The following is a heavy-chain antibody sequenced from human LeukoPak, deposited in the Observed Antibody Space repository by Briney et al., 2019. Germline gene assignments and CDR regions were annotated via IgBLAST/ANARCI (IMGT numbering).Heavy chain of an antibody. D-gene: IGHD3-22*01. J-gene: IGHJ3*02. CDR1: GFTVISNY. CDR2: IYSGGST. Sequence: LPGGSLRLSCAASGFTVISNYMSWVRQAPGKGLEWVSVIYSGGSTYYADSVKGRFTISRDNSKNTLYLQMNSLRVEDTAVYYCAKSWNYYDSSGDDALDIWGQGTMVTVSS. CDR3: AKSWNYYDSSGDDALDI. V-gene: IGHV3-53*01.